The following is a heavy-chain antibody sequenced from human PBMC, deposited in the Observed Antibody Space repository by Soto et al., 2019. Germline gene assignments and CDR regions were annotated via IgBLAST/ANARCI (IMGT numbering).Heavy chain of an antibody. V-gene: IGHV3-23*01. J-gene: IGHJ5*02. CDR3: AKLDCSSTTCYTGGSWFDP. CDR1: GFTFSSYA. Sequence: EVQLLESGGGLVQPGGSLRLSCVASGFTFSSYAMSRVRQAPGKGLEWVSAISGGGGTAYYADSVKGRFTISRDNSKNTLYLQMTSLRAEDTAVYYCAKLDCSSTTCYTGGSWFDPWGQGTLVTVSS. CDR2: ISGGGGTA. D-gene: IGHD2-2*02.